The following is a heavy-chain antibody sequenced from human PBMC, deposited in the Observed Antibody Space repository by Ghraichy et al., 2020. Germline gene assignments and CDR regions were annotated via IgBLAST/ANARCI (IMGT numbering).Heavy chain of an antibody. CDR2: MNPNSGNT. V-gene: IGHV1-8*01. Sequence: ASVKVSCKASGYTFTSYDINWVRQATGQGLEWMGWMNPNSGNTGYAQKFQGRVTMTRNTSISTAYMELSSLRSEDTAVYYCARVVRWDFWSGYPLGFDPWGQGTLVTVSS. CDR1: GYTFTSYD. CDR3: ARVVRWDFWSGYPLGFDP. J-gene: IGHJ5*02. D-gene: IGHD3-3*01.